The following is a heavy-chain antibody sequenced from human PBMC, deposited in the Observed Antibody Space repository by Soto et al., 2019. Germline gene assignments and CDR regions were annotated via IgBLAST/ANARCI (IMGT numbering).Heavy chain of an antibody. D-gene: IGHD5-18*01. Sequence: QVQLVESGGGVVQPGRSLRLSCAASGFTFSSYGMHWVSQAPGKGLEWLAVIWYDGSNKYDADSVKGRFTISRDNSKNTLYLQMNSLRADDTAVYYCAREWGGYHFGSGGLYVWGQGTTVIVSS. J-gene: IGHJ6*02. V-gene: IGHV3-33*01. CDR1: GFTFSSYG. CDR2: IWYDGSNK. CDR3: AREWGGYHFGSGGLYV.